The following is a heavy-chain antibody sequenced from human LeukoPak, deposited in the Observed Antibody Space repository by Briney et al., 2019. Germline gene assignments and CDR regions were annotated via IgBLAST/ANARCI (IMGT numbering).Heavy chain of an antibody. Sequence: SETLSLTCTVSGGSISSYYWSWIRQPPGKGLEWIGYIYYSGSTYYNPSLKSRVTISVDTSKNQFSLKLSSVTAADTAVYYCASSTSHRLYYFDYWGQGTLVTVSS. CDR1: GGSISSYY. CDR3: ASSTSHRLYYFDY. J-gene: IGHJ4*02. D-gene: IGHD3-22*01. V-gene: IGHV4-59*12. CDR2: IYYSGST.